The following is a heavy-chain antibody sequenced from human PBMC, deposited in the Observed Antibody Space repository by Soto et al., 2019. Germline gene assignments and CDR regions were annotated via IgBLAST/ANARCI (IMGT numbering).Heavy chain of an antibody. CDR2: IKQDGSEK. D-gene: IGHD1-7*01. V-gene: IGHV3-7*05. J-gene: IGHJ6*02. CDR3: ARDWGWNYVDGMDV. Sequence: GGSLRLSCAASGFTFSSYWMSWVRQAPGKGLEWVANIKQDGSEKYYVDSVKGRFTISRDNAKNSLYLQMNSLRAEDTAVYYCARDWGWNYVDGMDVWGQGTTVTVSS. CDR1: GFTFSSYW.